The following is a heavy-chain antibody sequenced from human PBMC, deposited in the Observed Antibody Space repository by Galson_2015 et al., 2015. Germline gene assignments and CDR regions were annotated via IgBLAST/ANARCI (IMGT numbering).Heavy chain of an antibody. V-gene: IGHV3-30*03. J-gene: IGHJ4*02. CDR1: GFTFSSYG. CDR2: ISYDGSNK. D-gene: IGHD3-3*01. Sequence: SLRLSCAASGFTFSSYGMHWVRQAPGKGLEWVAVISYDGSNKYYADSVKGRFTISRDNSKNTLYLQMNSLRAEDTAVYYCARDDGAGYYDFWSGYYWEDYWGQGTLVTVSS. CDR3: ARDDGAGYYDFWSGYYWEDY.